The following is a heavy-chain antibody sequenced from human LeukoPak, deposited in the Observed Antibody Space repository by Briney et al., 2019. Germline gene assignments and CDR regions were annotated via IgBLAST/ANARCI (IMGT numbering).Heavy chain of an antibody. CDR1: GGSFSGYY. CDR2: INHSGST. Sequence: SETLSLTCAVYGGSFSGYYWSWIRQPPGKGLEWIGEINHSGSTNYNPSLKSRATISVDTSKNQFSLKLSSVTAADTAVYYCARVGMWFGPDDYYYGMDVWGQGTTVTVSS. V-gene: IGHV4-34*01. CDR3: ARVGMWFGPDDYYYGMDV. J-gene: IGHJ6*02. D-gene: IGHD3-10*01.